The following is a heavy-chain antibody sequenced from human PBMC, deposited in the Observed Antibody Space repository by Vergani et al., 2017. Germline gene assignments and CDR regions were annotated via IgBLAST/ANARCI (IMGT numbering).Heavy chain of an antibody. CDR1: GFTFSSYW. V-gene: IGHV3-7*01. Sequence: EVQLVESGGDLVQPGGSLRLSCAASGFTFSSYWMTWVRQAPGKGLEWVANIKQEGNEKYYVDSVKGRFTISRDNARNSLYLDMSSLRAEDTAVYYCVRDVRVSRTWGQGTLVAVSS. CDR3: VRDVRVSRT. CDR2: IKQEGNEK. J-gene: IGHJ3*01.